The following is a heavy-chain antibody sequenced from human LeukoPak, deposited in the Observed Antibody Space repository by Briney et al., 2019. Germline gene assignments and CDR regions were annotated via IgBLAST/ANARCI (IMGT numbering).Heavy chain of an antibody. J-gene: IGHJ4*02. Sequence: GRSLRLSCAASGFTFSSYGMHWVRQAPGKGLEWVAVISYDGSNKYYADSVKGRFTISRDNSKNTLYLQMNSLRAEDTAVYYCAKDLDGGDYNLDYWGQGTLVSSAS. V-gene: IGHV3-30*18. CDR3: AKDLDGGDYNLDY. D-gene: IGHD4-17*01. CDR1: GFTFSSYG. CDR2: ISYDGSNK.